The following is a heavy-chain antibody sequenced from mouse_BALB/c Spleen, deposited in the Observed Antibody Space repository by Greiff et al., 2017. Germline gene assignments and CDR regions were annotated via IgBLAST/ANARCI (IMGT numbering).Heavy chain of an antibody. CDR1: GYTFTSYT. Sequence: VQLQESAAELARPGASVKMSCKASGYTFTSYTMHWVKQRPGQGLEWIGYFNPSSGYTEYNQKFKDKTTLTADKSSSTAYMQLSSLTSEDSAVYYCAINYAMDYWGQGTSVTVSS. CDR2: FNPSSGYT. V-gene: IGHV1-4*02. CDR3: AINYAMDY. J-gene: IGHJ4*01.